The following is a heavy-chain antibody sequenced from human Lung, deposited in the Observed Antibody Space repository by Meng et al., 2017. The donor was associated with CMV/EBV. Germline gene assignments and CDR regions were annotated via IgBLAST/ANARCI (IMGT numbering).Heavy chain of an antibody. CDR1: GFTFSSYG. D-gene: IGHD1-1*01. CDR3: AKDNAGSIWYFDL. CDR2: IRYDGNNR. J-gene: IGHJ2*01. Sequence: CEASGFTFSSYGMHWVRQAPGKGLGWVAFIRYDGNNRKYVDSVKGRFAISRDNSKNTLYLQMNSLRPEDTAVYFCAKDNAGSIWYFDLWGRGTLVTVSS. V-gene: IGHV3-30*02.